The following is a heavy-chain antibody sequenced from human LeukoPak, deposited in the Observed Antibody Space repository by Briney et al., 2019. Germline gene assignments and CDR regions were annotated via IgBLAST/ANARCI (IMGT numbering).Heavy chain of an antibody. J-gene: IGHJ3*01. Sequence: GGSLRLSCAASGFTFSAYSMNWVRQAPGEGLEWVSSIGAAGSHMYYADSMKGRFTISRDNAKSSLFLQMNSLRAEDTGIYYCVRVGSGATRADTLDLWGQGTMVTVSS. CDR2: IGAAGSHM. D-gene: IGHD6-19*01. CDR3: VRVGSGATRADTLDL. CDR1: GFTFSAYS. V-gene: IGHV3-21*01.